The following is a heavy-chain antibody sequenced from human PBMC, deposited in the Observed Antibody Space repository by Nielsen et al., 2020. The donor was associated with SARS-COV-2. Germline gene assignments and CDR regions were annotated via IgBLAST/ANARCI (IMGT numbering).Heavy chain of an antibody. Sequence: WIRQPPGKGLEWVSYISSSSSTIYYADSVKGRFTISRDNAKNSLYLQMNSLRDEDTAVYYCAREGGYCSSTSCYGWFDPWGQGTLVTVSS. J-gene: IGHJ5*02. CDR3: AREGGYCSSTSCYGWFDP. V-gene: IGHV3-48*02. D-gene: IGHD2-2*01. CDR2: ISSSSSTI.